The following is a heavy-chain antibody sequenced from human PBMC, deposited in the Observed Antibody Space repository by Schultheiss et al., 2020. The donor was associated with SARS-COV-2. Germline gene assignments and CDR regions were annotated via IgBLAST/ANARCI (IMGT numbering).Heavy chain of an antibody. J-gene: IGHJ6*02. CDR3: ARVASGDIVVVVAASMIDYYYGMDV. V-gene: IGHV3-21*01. D-gene: IGHD2-15*01. CDR1: GFTFSSYW. Sequence: GGSLRLSCAASGFTFSSYWMHWVRQAPGKGLVWVSSISSSSSYIYYADSVKGRFTISRDNAKNSLYLQMNSLRAEDTAVYYCARVASGDIVVVVAASMIDYYYGMDVWGQGTTVTVSS. CDR2: ISSSSSYI.